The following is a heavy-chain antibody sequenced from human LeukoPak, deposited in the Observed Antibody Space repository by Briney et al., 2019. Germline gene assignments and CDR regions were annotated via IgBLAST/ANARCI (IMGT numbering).Heavy chain of an antibody. J-gene: IGHJ4*02. CDR1: GFTFSSYS. CDR2: IKQDGSEK. CDR3: ARILGYCSGGSCYSEYFDY. Sequence: GGSLRLSCAASGFTFSSYSMNWVRQAPGKGLEWVANIKQDGSEKYYVDSVKGRFTISRDNAKNSLYLQMNSLRAEDTAVYYCARILGYCSGGSCYSEYFDYWGQGTLVTVSS. V-gene: IGHV3-7*01. D-gene: IGHD2-15*01.